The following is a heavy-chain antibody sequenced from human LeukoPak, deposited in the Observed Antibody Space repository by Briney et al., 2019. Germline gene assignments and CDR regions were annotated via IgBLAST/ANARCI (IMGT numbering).Heavy chain of an antibody. Sequence: SVKVSCKASGGTFSSYAIRWVRQAPGQGLEWMGGIIPIFGTANYAQKFQGRVTITADESTSTAYMELSSLRSEDTAVYYCASGERRYCSSTSCYPIRYWYFDLWGRGTLVTVSS. J-gene: IGHJ2*01. CDR1: GGTFSSYA. CDR2: IIPIFGTA. CDR3: ASGERRYCSSTSCYPIRYWYFDL. V-gene: IGHV1-69*13. D-gene: IGHD2-2*01.